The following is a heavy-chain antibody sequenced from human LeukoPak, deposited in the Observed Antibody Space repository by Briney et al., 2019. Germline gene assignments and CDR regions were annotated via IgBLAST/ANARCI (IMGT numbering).Heavy chain of an antibody. D-gene: IGHD2-15*01. CDR1: GGSLSSGGYY. CDR2: IYYSGST. CDR3: ARAGPPYCSGGSCPLDY. J-gene: IGHJ4*02. Sequence: SETLSLTCTVSGGSLSSGGYYWSWIRQHPGTGLEWIGYIYYSGSTYYNPSLKSRVTISVDTSKNQFSLKLSSVTAADTAVYYCARAGPPYCSGGSCPLDYWGQGTLVTVSS. V-gene: IGHV4-31*03.